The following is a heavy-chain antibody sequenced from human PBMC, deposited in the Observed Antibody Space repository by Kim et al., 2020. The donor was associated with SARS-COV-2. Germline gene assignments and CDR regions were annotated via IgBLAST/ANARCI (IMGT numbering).Heavy chain of an antibody. D-gene: IGHD6-13*01. J-gene: IGHJ4*02. CDR3: ARVPGYST. V-gene: IGHV1-2*02. CDR1: GYTFTGYY. Sequence: ASVKVSCKASGYTFTGYYTHWVRQAPGQGLEWMGWINPNSGGTNHAQKFQGRVTMTRDTSISTAYMELSRLRSDDTAVYYCARVPGYSTWGQGTLVTVSS. CDR2: INPNSGGT.